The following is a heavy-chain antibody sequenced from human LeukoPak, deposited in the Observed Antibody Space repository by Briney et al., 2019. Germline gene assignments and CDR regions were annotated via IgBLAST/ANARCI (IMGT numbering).Heavy chain of an antibody. CDR2: IYYSGTT. V-gene: IGHV4-39*01. CDR3: ARHKMGTTRLYYFDY. CDR1: GGSISSSSYY. J-gene: IGHJ4*02. D-gene: IGHD1-26*01. Sequence: SETLSLTCTVSGGSISSSSYYWGWIRQPQGKGLEWIGTIYYSGTTYYNPSLESRVTISVDTSKNQFSLKLTSVTAADTAVYYCARHKMGTTRLYYFDYWGQGTLVTVSS.